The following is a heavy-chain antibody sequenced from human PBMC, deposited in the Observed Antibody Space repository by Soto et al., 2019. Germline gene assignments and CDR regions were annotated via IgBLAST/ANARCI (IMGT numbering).Heavy chain of an antibody. Sequence: QVQLQESGPGLVKPSETLSLTCTVSGGSISSYYWSWIRQPPGKGLEWIGYIYYSGSTNYNPSLKSRVTISVDTSKNQFSLKLSSVTAADTAVYYCARDMVGYSGYDGYYYYYYMDVWGKGTTVTVSS. CDR2: IYYSGST. CDR3: ARDMVGYSGYDGYYYYYYMDV. J-gene: IGHJ6*03. D-gene: IGHD5-12*01. V-gene: IGHV4-59*01. CDR1: GGSISSYY.